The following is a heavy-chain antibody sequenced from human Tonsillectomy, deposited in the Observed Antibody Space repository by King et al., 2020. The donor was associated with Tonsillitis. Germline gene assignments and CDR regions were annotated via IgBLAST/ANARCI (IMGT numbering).Heavy chain of an antibody. Sequence: VQLVESGGGLVQPGRSLRLSCAASGFTFDDYAMHWVRQAPGKGLEWVSGITWNSGSMGYADSVKGRFTISRDNAKNSLYLQMNSLRAEDTALYYCAKDIRRRGYMTTVPSREVTYYYYYYGMDVWGQGTTVTVSS. J-gene: IGHJ6*02. CDR1: GFTFDDYA. V-gene: IGHV3-9*01. CDR2: ITWNSGSM. D-gene: IGHD4-11*01. CDR3: AKDIRRRGYMTTVPSREVTYYYYYYGMDV.